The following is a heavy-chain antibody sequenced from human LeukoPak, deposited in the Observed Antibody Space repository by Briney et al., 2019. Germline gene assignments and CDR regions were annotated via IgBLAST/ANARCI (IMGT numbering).Heavy chain of an antibody. CDR2: INPNSGGT. CDR3: ARVPVGPFGDLLYYFDY. Sequence: GASVKVSCKASGYTFTGYYMHWVRQAPGQGLEWMGWINPNSGGTNYAQKFQGRVTMTTDTSTSTAYMELRSLRSDDTAVYNCARVPVGPFGDLLYYFDYWGQGTLVTVSS. J-gene: IGHJ4*02. V-gene: IGHV1-2*02. D-gene: IGHD3-10*01. CDR1: GYTFTGYY.